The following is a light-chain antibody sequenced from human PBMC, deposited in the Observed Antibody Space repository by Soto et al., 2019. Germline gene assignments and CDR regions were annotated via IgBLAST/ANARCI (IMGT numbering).Light chain of an antibody. Sequence: QSVLTQPASVSGSPGQSITISCTGTSSDVGGYNYVSWYQQHPGKAPKLMIYEVSNRPSGVSDRFSGSRSGNTASLTISGLQAEGESDYYCISYTSSSTWVFGGGTQLTVL. V-gene: IGLV2-14*01. J-gene: IGLJ3*02. CDR2: EVS. CDR3: ISYTSSSTWV. CDR1: SSDVGGYNY.